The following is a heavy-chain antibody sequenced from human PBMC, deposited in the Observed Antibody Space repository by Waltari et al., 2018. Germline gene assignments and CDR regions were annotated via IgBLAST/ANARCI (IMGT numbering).Heavy chain of an antibody. Sequence: PGQGLEWMGGIIPIFGTANYAQKFQGRVTITADKSTSTAYMELSSLRSEDTAVYYCAREAQYSGSPGFGYWGQGTLVTVSS. J-gene: IGHJ4*02. V-gene: IGHV1-69*06. CDR3: AREAQYSGSPGFGY. CDR2: IIPIFGTA. D-gene: IGHD5-12*01.